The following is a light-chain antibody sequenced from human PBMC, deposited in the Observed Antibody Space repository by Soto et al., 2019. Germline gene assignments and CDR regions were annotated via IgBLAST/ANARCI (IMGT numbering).Light chain of an antibody. CDR2: TPS. V-gene: IGKV1-39*01. J-gene: IGKJ5*01. CDR3: QQTYSLPPVT. CDR1: QSISRY. Sequence: DIQMTQSPSSLSASVGDRVTITCRASQSISRYLSWYQHKPGKAPKLLIYTPSSLHTGVPSRFIGSGSGRHFTLTISNLQPEDFATYYCQQTYSLPPVTFGQGTRLEI.